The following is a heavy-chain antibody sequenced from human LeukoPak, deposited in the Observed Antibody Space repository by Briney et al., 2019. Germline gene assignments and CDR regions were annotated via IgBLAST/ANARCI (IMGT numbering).Heavy chain of an antibody. CDR3: ARVWGDYVWGSYRWDAFDI. V-gene: IGHV4-4*02. D-gene: IGHD3-16*02. J-gene: IGHJ3*02. Sequence: SETLSLTCAVSGGSISSSNWWSWVRQPPGKGLEWIGEIYHSGSTNYNPSLKSRVTISVDKSKNQFSLKLSSVTAADTAVYYCARVWGDYVWGSYRWDAFDIWGQGTMVTVSS. CDR2: IYHSGST. CDR1: GGSISSSNW.